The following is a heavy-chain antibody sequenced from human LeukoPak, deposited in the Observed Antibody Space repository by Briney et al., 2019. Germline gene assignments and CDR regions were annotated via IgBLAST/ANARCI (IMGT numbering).Heavy chain of an antibody. CDR3: ARDIYGSGHGWFDT. D-gene: IGHD3-10*01. CDR2: MYYSGST. J-gene: IGHJ5*02. V-gene: IGHV4-31*03. Sequence: SQTLSLTCTVSGGSINSGDYYWSWIRQHPGKGLEWIGYMYYSGSTNYNPSLKSRVTISVDTSKKQLSLMLRSVTAADTAVYYCARDIYGSGHGWFDTWGQGRLVTVSS. CDR1: GGSINSGDYY.